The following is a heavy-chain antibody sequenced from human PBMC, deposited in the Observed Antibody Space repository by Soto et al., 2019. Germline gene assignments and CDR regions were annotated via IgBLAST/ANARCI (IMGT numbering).Heavy chain of an antibody. V-gene: IGHV3-21*02. J-gene: IGHJ3*01. CDR2: MSSTSSNI. CDR3: ARGIASTSLVTFDV. CDR1: GFSFSTSI. Sequence: EVLLVESGGGLVKPGGALRLSCVASGFSFSTSIMHWVRQAPGKGLEWIATMSSTSSNIYYAGSVKGRFSISRDNPKNSLFMQMNSLRADNMAVYYCARGIASTSLVTFDVWGQGTMVTVS. D-gene: IGHD1-1*01.